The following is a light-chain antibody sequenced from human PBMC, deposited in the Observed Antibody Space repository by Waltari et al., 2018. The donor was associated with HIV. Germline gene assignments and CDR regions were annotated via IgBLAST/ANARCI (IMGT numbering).Light chain of an antibody. CDR3: QQYNSYSRT. J-gene: IGKJ2*01. V-gene: IGKV1-5*03. CDR1: QSISSW. CDR2: KVS. Sequence: EIQMTQPPSSLSASVQDRVTITCRTSQSISSWWAWDQQKPGTAPKLLIYKVSSLESGVPSRFSGSGSETEFTLTISSLQPDDFATYYCQQYNSYSRTFGQGTKLEIK.